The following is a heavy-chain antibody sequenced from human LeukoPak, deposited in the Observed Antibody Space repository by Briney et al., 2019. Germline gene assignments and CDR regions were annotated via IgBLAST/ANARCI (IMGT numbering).Heavy chain of an antibody. CDR1: GGSFSGYY. V-gene: IGHV4-34*01. CDR2: INHSGST. D-gene: IGHD3-10*01. CDR3: ARGVALVRGVHLDY. Sequence: SETLTLTCAASGGSFSGYYWSWIRQPPGKGLEWIGVINHSGSTNYYPSLKSRVSISVGTSKNQFSLKLSSVTAADTAVYYCARGVALVRGVHLDYWGQGTLVTVSS. J-gene: IGHJ4*02.